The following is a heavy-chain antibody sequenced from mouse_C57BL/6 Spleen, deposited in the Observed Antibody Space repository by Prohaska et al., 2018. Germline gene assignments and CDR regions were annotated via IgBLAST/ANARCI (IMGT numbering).Heavy chain of an antibody. CDR3: AMGSWDSGYYFDY. Sequence: QVQLQQPGAALVKPGASVKVSCKASGYTFTRYWMHWVQQRPGQGLAWIGRIHPSDSDTNYNQKFKGKATLTVDKSYSTAYMQRSSLTSEDSAVYYCAMGSWDSGYYFDYWGQGTTLTVSS. CDR2: IHPSDSDT. J-gene: IGHJ2*01. V-gene: IGHV1-74*01. CDR1: GYTFTRYW. D-gene: IGHD4-1*01.